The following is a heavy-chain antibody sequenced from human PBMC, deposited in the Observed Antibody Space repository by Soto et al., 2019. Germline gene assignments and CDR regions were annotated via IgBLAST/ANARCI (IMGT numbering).Heavy chain of an antibody. Sequence: GASVKVSCKASGYTFADYAMHWVRQAPGQRLEWMGWINAGYGNTKYSQKFQDRVTITRDTSATTAYMELSSLIFEDTAVYYCEGDIGNSGHNWVDPWGQGTLVTVSS. D-gene: IGHD1-1*01. V-gene: IGHV1-3*01. CDR3: EGDIGNSGHNWVDP. CDR2: INAGYGNT. CDR1: GYTFADYA. J-gene: IGHJ5*02.